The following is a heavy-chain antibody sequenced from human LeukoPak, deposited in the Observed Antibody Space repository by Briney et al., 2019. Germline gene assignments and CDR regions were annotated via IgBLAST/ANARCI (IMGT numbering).Heavy chain of an antibody. V-gene: IGHV4-59*08. CDR3: ARSLYTEYFQH. Sequence: SETLSLTCTVSGGSISSYYWSWIRQPPGKGLEWIGYIYHSGSTNYNPSLKSRVTISVDTSKNQFSLKLSSVTAADTAVYYCARSLYTEYFQHWGQGTLVTVSS. CDR1: GGSISSYY. D-gene: IGHD2/OR15-2a*01. CDR2: IYHSGST. J-gene: IGHJ1*01.